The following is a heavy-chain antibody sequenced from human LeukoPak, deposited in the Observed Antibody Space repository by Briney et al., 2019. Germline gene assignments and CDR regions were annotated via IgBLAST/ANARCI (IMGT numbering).Heavy chain of an antibody. J-gene: IGHJ5*02. CDR3: ARNYGSGSYYNADNWFDP. V-gene: IGHV3-30*03. CDR2: ISYDGSNK. CDR1: GFTFSSYG. Sequence: PGGSLRLSCAASGFTFSSYGMHWVRQAPGKGLEWVAVISYDGSNKYYADSVKGRFTISRDNSKNTLYLQMNSLRAEDTAVYYCARNYGSGSYYNADNWFDPWGQGTLVTVSS. D-gene: IGHD3-10*01.